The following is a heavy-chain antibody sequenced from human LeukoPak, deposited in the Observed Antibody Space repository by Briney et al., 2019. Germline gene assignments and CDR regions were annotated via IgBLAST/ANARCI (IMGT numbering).Heavy chain of an antibody. CDR2: IYYSGST. CDR3: ARSSPSWLDGYDPFDY. V-gene: IGHV4-31*03. CDR1: GGSISSGGYY. Sequence: PSETLSLTCTVSGGSISSGGYYWSWIRQHPGKGLEWIGYIYYSGSTYYNPSLKSRVTISVDTSKNQFSLKLSSVTAADTAVYYCARSSPSWLDGYDPFDYWGQGTLVTVSS. D-gene: IGHD5-12*01. J-gene: IGHJ4*02.